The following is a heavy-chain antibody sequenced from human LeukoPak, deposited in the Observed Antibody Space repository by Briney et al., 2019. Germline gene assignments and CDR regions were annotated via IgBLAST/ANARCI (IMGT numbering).Heavy chain of an antibody. CDR2: IYNGGSA. V-gene: IGHV4-39*01. CDR3: ARQGGGFWYFDL. CDR1: GDSISSSPYY. D-gene: IGHD6-25*01. J-gene: IGHJ2*01. Sequence: PSETLSLTCTVSGDSISSSPYYWVWIRQPPGKGLEWIGTIYNGGSAYYTPSLKSRVTISVDTSKNQVSLKLSSVTAADTAVYYCARQGGGFWYFDLWGRGTLVTVSS.